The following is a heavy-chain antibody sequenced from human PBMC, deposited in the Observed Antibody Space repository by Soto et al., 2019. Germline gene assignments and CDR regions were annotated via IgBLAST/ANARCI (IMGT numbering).Heavy chain of an antibody. CDR2: IFHSGST. CDR1: GGSIRSGSYY. J-gene: IGHJ6*02. D-gene: IGHD2-2*02. CDR3: ARNGCSSNTCYSSEAPYYSMDV. V-gene: IGHV4-31*03. Sequence: PSETLSLTCSVSGGSIRSGSYYWSWIRQHPGKALEWIGYIFHSGSTYYNPSLKSRVTMSVDMSKNQFSLKLKSVTAADTAVYYCARNGCSSNTCYSSEAPYYSMDVWGQGTAVTVSS.